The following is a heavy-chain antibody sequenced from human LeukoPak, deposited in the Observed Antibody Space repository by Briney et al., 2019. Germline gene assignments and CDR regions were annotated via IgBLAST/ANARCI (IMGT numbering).Heavy chain of an antibody. D-gene: IGHD6-13*01. CDR1: GYTFTSYG. J-gene: IGHJ6*03. CDR2: ISAYNGNT. CDR3: ARSVGKQQLVPRDYYYYYMDV. Sequence: GASVKVSCKASGYTFTSYGISWVRQAPGQGVEGMGWISAYNGNTNYAQKLQGRVTMTTDTSTSTAYMELRSLRSDDTAVYYCARSVGKQQLVPRDYYYYYMDVWGKGTTVTVSS. V-gene: IGHV1-18*01.